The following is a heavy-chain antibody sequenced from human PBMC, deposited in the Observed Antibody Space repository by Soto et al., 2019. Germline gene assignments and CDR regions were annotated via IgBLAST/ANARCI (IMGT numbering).Heavy chain of an antibody. Sequence: GGSLRLSCAASGFTFSSYAMSWVRQAPGKGLEWVSAISGSGGSTYYADSVKGRFTISRDNSKNTLYLQMNSLRAEDTAVYYCAKXYDILTGYANGVDYWGQGTLVTVSS. J-gene: IGHJ4*02. CDR3: AKXYDILTGYANGVDY. CDR2: ISGSGGST. V-gene: IGHV3-23*01. CDR1: GFTFSSYA. D-gene: IGHD3-9*01.